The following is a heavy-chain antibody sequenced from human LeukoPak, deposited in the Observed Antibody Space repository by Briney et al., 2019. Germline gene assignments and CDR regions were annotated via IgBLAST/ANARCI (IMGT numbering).Heavy chain of an antibody. CDR3: AREAVASGWFDP. D-gene: IGHD2-15*01. CDR1: GYTFTGYY. J-gene: IGHJ5*02. Sequence: ASVKVSCKASGYTFTGYYMHWVRQAPGQGLEWMGRINPNSGGTNYAQKFQGRVTMTRDTSTSTAYMELSRLRSDDTAVYYCAREAVASGWFDPWGQGTLVTVSS. CDR2: INPNSGGT. V-gene: IGHV1-2*06.